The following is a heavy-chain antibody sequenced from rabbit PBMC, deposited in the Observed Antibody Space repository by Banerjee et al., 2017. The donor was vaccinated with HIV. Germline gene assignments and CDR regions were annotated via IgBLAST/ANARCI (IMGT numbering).Heavy chain of an antibody. V-gene: IGHV1S45*01. CDR1: GIDFNSYG. CDR3: ARDLAGVIGWNFSV. CDR2: IYPDYGTT. D-gene: IGHD4-1*01. J-gene: IGHJ6*01. Sequence: QVQLVESGGGLVTLGGSLKLSCKASGIDFNSYGISWVRQAPGKGLEWIAYIYPDYGTTDYASWVNGRFTISKTSSTTVTLQMTSLTAADTATYFCARDLAGVIGWNFSVWGPGTLVTVS.